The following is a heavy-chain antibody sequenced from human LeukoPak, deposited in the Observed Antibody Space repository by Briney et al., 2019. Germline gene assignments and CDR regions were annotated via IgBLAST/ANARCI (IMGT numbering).Heavy chain of an antibody. J-gene: IGHJ4*02. CDR1: GFSLSTYG. CDR2: ITGTGGST. Sequence: GGSLRLSCAASGFSLSTYGVSWVRQPPGKGLEWLSGITGTGGSTYYADSVKGRFTVSRDTSKNTLYLQMNSLRAEDTAIYYCAKDHGTAVAGFYYWGQGTLVTVSS. V-gene: IGHV3-23*01. D-gene: IGHD6-19*01. CDR3: AKDHGTAVAGFYY.